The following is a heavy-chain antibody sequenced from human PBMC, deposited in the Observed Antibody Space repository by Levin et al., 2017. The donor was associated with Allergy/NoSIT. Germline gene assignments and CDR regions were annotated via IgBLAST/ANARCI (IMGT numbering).Heavy chain of an antibody. Sequence: GESLKISCAASGFTFSNAWMSWVRQAPGKGLEWVGRIKSKTDGGTTDYAAPVKGRFTISRDDSKNTLYLQMNSLKTEDTAVYYCTTDFSSWPNDYWGQGTLVTVSS. CDR1: GFTFSNAW. CDR3: TTDFSSWPNDY. J-gene: IGHJ4*02. CDR2: IKSKTDGGTT. D-gene: IGHD6-13*01. V-gene: IGHV3-15*01.